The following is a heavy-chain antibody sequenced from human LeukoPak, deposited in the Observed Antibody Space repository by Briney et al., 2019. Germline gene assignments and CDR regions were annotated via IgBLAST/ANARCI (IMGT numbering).Heavy chain of an antibody. CDR2: VNPSGGGT. Sequence: ASAKVSCKASGYTFTTYYMHWVRQAPGQGLEWMGVVNPSGGGTSYSQMFQGRLTMTRDMSTSTVYMELSSLRSEDTAVYYCTRTLGAVADSRYWFDPWGQGTLVTVSS. J-gene: IGHJ5*02. CDR3: TRTLGAVADSRYWFDP. V-gene: IGHV1-46*01. D-gene: IGHD3-16*01. CDR1: GYTFTTYY.